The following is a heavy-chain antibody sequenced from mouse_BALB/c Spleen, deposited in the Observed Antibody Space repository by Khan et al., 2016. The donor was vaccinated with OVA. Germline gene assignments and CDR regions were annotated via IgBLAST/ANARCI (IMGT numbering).Heavy chain of an antibody. CDR3: TRSGYCSFAY. Sequence: VQLQQSGAELVKPGASVRLSCKASGYTFTSYYLYWVKQRPGQGLEWIGDINPSSGGTNCNEKFKSKATLTVDKSSSTAYIQLNSLTSEDSAVYYCTRSGYCSFAYWGQGTLVTVSA. D-gene: IGHD3-2*02. CDR1: GYTFTSYY. CDR2: INPSSGGT. V-gene: IGHV1S81*02. J-gene: IGHJ3*01.